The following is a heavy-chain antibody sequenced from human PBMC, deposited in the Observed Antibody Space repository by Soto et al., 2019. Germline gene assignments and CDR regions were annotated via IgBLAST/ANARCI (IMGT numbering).Heavy chain of an antibody. CDR1: GFTFDDYA. V-gene: IGHV3-9*01. CDR3: GKDAITMVRGVISYYGMDV. CDR2: ISWNSGSI. Sequence: DVQLVESGGGLVQPGRSLRLSCAASGFTFDDYAMHWVRQAPGKGLEWVSGISWNSGSIGYADSVKGRFTISRDNAKNSLYLQMNSLRAEDTALYYCGKDAITMVRGVISYYGMDVWGQGTTVTVSS. D-gene: IGHD3-10*01. J-gene: IGHJ6*02.